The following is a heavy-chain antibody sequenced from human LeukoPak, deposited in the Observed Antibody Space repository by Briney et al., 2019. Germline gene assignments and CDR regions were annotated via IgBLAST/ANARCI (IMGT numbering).Heavy chain of an antibody. CDR1: GDSFGTYG. J-gene: IGHJ5*02. Sequence: GASVKVSCKASGDSFGTYGITWVRQALGQGLEWMGGFNPIFGSAQYAQKFQDRVTITMDVSARTVYMELSSLRSEDTTIYYCARDFGSGVFDPWGQGTLVTVSS. D-gene: IGHD3-10*01. CDR3: ARDFGSGVFDP. V-gene: IGHV1-69*05. CDR2: FNPIFGSA.